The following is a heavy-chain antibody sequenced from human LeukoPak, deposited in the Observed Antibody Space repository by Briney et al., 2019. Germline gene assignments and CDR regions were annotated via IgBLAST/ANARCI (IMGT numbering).Heavy chain of an antibody. CDR2: MQPNTGKT. J-gene: IGHJ6*02. V-gene: IGHV1-8*01. CDR1: GYTFNNYD. D-gene: IGHD3-22*01. CDR3: ARSAEISGYWPKVVVDV. Sequence: ASVKVSCKASGYTFNNYDINWLRQASGQGLEWMGWMQPNTGKTGYAQNFQGGVTMTSNTSISTAYMEVSSLRSDDTAVYYCARSAEISGYWPKVVVDVWGQGTTVTVSS.